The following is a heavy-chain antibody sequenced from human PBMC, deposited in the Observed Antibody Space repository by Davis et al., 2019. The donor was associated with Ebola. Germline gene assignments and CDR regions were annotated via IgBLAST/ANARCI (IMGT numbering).Heavy chain of an antibody. CDR3: AKASIYCSGGSCYGGDY. D-gene: IGHD2-15*01. J-gene: IGHJ4*02. Sequence: GESLKISCAASGFTFSSYAMSWVRQAPGKGLEWVSVISGSGGSTYYADSVKGRFTISRDNSKNTLYLQMNSLRAEDTAVYYCAKASIYCSGGSCYGGDYWGQGTLVTVSS. CDR1: GFTFSSYA. V-gene: IGHV3-23*01. CDR2: ISGSGGST.